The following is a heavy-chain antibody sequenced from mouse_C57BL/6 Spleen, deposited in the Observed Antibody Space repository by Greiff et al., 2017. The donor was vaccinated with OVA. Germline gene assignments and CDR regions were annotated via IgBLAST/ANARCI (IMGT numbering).Heavy chain of an antibody. Sequence: EVQVVESGGGLVQPGGSMKLSCVASGFTFSNYWMNWVRQSPEKGLEWVAQIRLKSDNYATHYAESVKGRFTISRDDSKSSVYLQMNNLRAEDTGIYYCARGDDGYYFDYWGQGTTLTVSS. V-gene: IGHV6-3*01. J-gene: IGHJ2*01. CDR3: ARGDDGYYFDY. D-gene: IGHD2-3*01. CDR2: IRLKSDNYAT. CDR1: GFTFSNYW.